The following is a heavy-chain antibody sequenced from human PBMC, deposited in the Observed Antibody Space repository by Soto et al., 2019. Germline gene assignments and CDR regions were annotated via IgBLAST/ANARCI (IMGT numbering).Heavy chain of an antibody. CDR1: GRAISSEDDD. CDR2: IFYSGGT. V-gene: IGHV4-30-4*01. D-gene: IGHD5-12*01. Sequence: SETLFLTSTLTGRAISSEDDDCTWIRQTPGKGPEWIAYIFYSGGTYYNPSLKSRVTISVDTSKNQFSLKLSSVTAADTAVYYCASFFSHSGVDYPFDPRGQGTRVTVSS. CDR3: ASFFSHSGVDYPFDP. J-gene: IGHJ3*01.